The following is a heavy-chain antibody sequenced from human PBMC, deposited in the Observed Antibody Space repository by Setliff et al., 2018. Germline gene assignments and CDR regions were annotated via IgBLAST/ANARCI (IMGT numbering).Heavy chain of an antibody. J-gene: IGHJ4*02. Sequence: PSETLSLTCTVSGGSISSYYWSWIRQPPGKGLEWIGYIYYSGSTNYNPSLKSRVTISVDTSKNQFSLKLSSVTAADTAVYYCARDRGGTYNFWSGYFDYWGQGTLVTVSS. CDR2: IYYSGST. CDR3: ARDRGGTYNFWSGYFDY. V-gene: IGHV4-59*01. D-gene: IGHD3-3*01. CDR1: GGSISSYY.